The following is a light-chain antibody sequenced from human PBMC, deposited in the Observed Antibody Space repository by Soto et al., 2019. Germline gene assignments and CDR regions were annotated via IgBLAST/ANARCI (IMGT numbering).Light chain of an antibody. Sequence: DIQMTQSPSTLSASIGDRVTITCRASQTINNWLAWYQQKPGKAPNLLIYHASNLETGVPSRFSGSAFGTEFTLTISSLRPDDFATYYCQHYNGYPWTFGQGTKV. V-gene: IGKV1-5*01. CDR1: QTINNW. CDR3: QHYNGYPWT. J-gene: IGKJ1*01. CDR2: HAS.